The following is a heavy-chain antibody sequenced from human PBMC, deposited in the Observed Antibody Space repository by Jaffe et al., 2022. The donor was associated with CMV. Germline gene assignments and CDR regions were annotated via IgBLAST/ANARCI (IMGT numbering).Heavy chain of an antibody. CDR1: GGSIRSTFHH. CDR3: ARQYRGSAWFFYFHMDV. V-gene: IGHV4-39*01. Sequence: QLLLLESDPGPLTSSETLSLTCTVTGGSIRSTFHHWAWVRQSPGKGLEWVGSVHYDGTTYYNPSLRSRLTMSVDTSNNQFSVSLSSVTAADAATYYCARQYRGSAWFFYFHMDVWGKGTTVSVSS. CDR2: VHYDGTT. J-gene: IGHJ6*03. D-gene: IGHD6-19*01.